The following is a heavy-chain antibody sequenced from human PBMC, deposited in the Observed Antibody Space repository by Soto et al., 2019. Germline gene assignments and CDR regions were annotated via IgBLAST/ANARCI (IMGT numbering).Heavy chain of an antibody. CDR3: ASSYYFDSSGYYGNWLDP. CDR1: GGSISSYY. CDR2: IYYSGST. J-gene: IGHJ5*02. Sequence: SETLSLTCTVSGGSISSYYWTWIRQPPGKGLEWIGYIYYSGSTNYNPSLKSRVTILIDTSKNQFSLKLNSVTAADTAVYYCASSYYFDSSGYYGNWLDPWGQGTLVTVS. V-gene: IGHV4-59*08. D-gene: IGHD3-22*01.